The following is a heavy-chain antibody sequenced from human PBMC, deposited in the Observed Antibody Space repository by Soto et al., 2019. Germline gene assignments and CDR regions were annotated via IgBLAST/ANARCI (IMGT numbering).Heavy chain of an antibody. CDR1: GGSFSGYY. CDR3: ARGGNRRPWFDP. CDR2: INHSGST. D-gene: IGHD6-25*01. Sequence: QVQLQQWGAGLLKPSETLSLTCAVYGGSFSGYYWSWIRQPPGKGLEWIGEINHSGSTNYNPSLKSRVTISVDTSKNQFSLKLSSVTAADTAVYYCARGGNRRPWFDPWGQGTLVTVSS. V-gene: IGHV4-34*01. J-gene: IGHJ5*02.